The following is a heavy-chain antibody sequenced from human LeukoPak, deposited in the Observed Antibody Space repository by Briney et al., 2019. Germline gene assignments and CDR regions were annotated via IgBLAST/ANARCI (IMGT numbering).Heavy chain of an antibody. CDR2: ISGSGGST. D-gene: IGHD1-26*01. Sequence: GGSLRLSCAASGFTFSSYVMSWVRQAPGKGLEWVSAISGSGGSTYYADSVKGRFTISRDNSKNTLYLQMNSLRAEDTAVYYCAKDPGIEWELHYWGQGTLVTVSS. CDR1: GFTFSSYV. CDR3: AKDPGIEWELHY. J-gene: IGHJ4*02. V-gene: IGHV3-23*01.